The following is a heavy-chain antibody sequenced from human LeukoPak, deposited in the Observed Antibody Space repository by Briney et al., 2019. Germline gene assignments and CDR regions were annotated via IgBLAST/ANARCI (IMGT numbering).Heavy chain of an antibody. V-gene: IGHV4-61*01. CDR2: IYYSGST. CDR3: ARAKRYSSSWMDY. CDR1: GYSISSDYY. J-gene: IGHJ4*02. D-gene: IGHD6-13*01. Sequence: SETLSLTCAVSGYSISSDYYWGWIRQPPGKGLEWIGYIYYSGSTNYNPSLKSRVTISVDTSKNQFSLKLSSVTAADTAVYYCARAKRYSSSWMDYWGQGTLVTVSS.